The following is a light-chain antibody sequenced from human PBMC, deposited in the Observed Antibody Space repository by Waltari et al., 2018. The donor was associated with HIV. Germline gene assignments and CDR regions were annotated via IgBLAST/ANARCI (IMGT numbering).Light chain of an antibody. Sequence: SYILTQSPSVSVAPGKTAKISCGGDNVGSKRVHWYQQKSGQAPLLVIDDDAARPSGIPARFSGSNSGNTATLTITRVEVGDEADYYCQVWDFTTDHVVFGGGTKLTVL. CDR1: NVGSKR. CDR2: DDA. CDR3: QVWDFTTDHVV. V-gene: IGLV3-21*03. J-gene: IGLJ3*02.